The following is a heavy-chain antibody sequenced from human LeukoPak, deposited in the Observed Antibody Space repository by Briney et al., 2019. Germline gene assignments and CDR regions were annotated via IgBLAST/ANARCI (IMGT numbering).Heavy chain of an antibody. V-gene: IGHV3-21*01. Sequence: GGSLRLSCGASGFTFSTYNMNWVRQAPGKGLEWVSSISHSSTYTYYADSVKGRFTISRDDAKNSPYLQMNSLRAEDTAVYYCGRVPIGTADYWGQGTLVTVSS. D-gene: IGHD1-1*01. J-gene: IGHJ4*02. CDR2: ISHSSTYT. CDR3: GRVPIGTADY. CDR1: GFTFSTYN.